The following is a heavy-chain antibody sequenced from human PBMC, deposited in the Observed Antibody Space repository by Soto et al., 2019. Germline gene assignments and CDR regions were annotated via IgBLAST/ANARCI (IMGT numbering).Heavy chain of an antibody. Sequence: PGESLKISCKGSGYSITSYWISWVRQMAGKGLEWMGRIDPSDSYTNYSPSFQGHVTISADKSISTAYLQWSSLKASDTAMYYCARRYSSGSQSPLDYWGQGTLVTVSS. CDR2: IDPSDSYT. J-gene: IGHJ4*02. V-gene: IGHV5-10-1*01. CDR1: GYSITSYW. D-gene: IGHD6-19*01. CDR3: ARRYSSGSQSPLDY.